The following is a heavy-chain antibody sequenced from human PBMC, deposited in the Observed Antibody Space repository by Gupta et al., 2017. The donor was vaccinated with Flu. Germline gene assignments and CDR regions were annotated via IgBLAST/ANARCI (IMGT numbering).Heavy chain of an antibody. CDR2: ISDSGGT. D-gene: IGHD6-25*01. Sequence: QVQLQESGPGLAKPSETLPLTCTVSGDSISRGYYFWSWIRQHPGKGLEWIGYISDSGGTYYNPSLKSRVTMSVDTSKNQFSLKLSSVTAADTAIYYCATAAGFFDYWGQGTLVTVSS. CDR3: ATAAGFFDY. CDR1: GDSISRGYYF. V-gene: IGHV4-31*03. J-gene: IGHJ4*02.